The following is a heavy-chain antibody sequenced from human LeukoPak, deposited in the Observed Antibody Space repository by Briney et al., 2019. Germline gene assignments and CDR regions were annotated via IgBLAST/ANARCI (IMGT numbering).Heavy chain of an antibody. J-gene: IGHJ4*02. V-gene: IGHV4-34*01. CDR3: ARLLGGY. CDR2: INHSGST. CDR1: GGSFSAYY. Sequence: SETLSLTCAVYGGSFSAYYWTWIRQPPGKGLEWIGEINHSGSTNYNPSLKSRVTISVDTSKNQFSLKLSSVTAADTAVYYCARLLGGYWGQGTLVTVSS. D-gene: IGHD2/OR15-2a*01.